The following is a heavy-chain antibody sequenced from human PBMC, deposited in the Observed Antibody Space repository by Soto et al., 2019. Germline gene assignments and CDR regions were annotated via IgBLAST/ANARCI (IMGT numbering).Heavy chain of an antibody. V-gene: IGHV4-31*03. CDR1: CGSISSVGYY. D-gene: IGHD2-21*01. J-gene: IGHJ6*02. CDR3: ARDEFVLRAGTYYYYGMDV. CDR2: IYHSGTS. Sequence: SETLSLTCTVSCGSISSVGYYWSWIRQHPGKGLEWIGYIYHSGTSYYNPSLKNRVTISVDTSENQFSLRLRSVTAADTAVYYCARDEFVLRAGTYYYYGMDVWGQGPTVTVSS.